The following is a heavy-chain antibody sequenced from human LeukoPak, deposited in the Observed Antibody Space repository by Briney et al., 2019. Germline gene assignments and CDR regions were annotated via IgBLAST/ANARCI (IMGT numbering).Heavy chain of an antibody. D-gene: IGHD1-26*01. Sequence: NPSETLSLTCAVYGVSFSGYYWSWIRQPPGKGLEWIGEISHSGSTNYNPSLKSRVTISVDPSKNQFSLKLSSVTAADTAVYYWARGLIREIDSWGQGTLVTVSS. V-gene: IGHV4-34*01. CDR3: ARGLIREIDS. CDR2: ISHSGST. CDR1: GVSFSGYY. J-gene: IGHJ4*02.